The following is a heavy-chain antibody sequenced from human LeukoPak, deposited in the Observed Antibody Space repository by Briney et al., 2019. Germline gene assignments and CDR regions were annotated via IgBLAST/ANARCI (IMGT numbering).Heavy chain of an antibody. V-gene: IGHV4-38-2*02. Sequence: PAETLSLTCTVSGYSISSGDYWGWIRRPPGKGVEGIGIIYHSGSTYYNPSLKSRVTISVDTSKNQFSLTLSSVTAADTAVYYCARGLVWRFLLDSRRDSFDIWGQGTTITVSS. CDR1: GYSISSGDY. CDR3: ARGLVWRFLLDSRRDSFDI. J-gene: IGHJ3*02. CDR2: IYHSGST. D-gene: IGHD3-16*01.